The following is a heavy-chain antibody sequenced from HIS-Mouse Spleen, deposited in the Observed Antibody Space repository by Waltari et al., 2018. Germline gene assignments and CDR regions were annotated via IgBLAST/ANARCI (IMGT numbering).Heavy chain of an antibody. D-gene: IGHD7-27*01. J-gene: IGHJ4*02. V-gene: IGHV3-7*01. CDR3: ARDGGTGDFDY. Sequence: EVQLVESGGGLVQPGGSLRLSCAASGFTFSSYWMSWVRQAPGKGLEWVANIKQDGSGKYYVDSVKGRFTISRDNAKNSLYLQMNSLRAEDAAVYYCARDGGTGDFDYLGQGTLVTVSS. CDR2: IKQDGSGK. CDR1: GFTFSSYW.